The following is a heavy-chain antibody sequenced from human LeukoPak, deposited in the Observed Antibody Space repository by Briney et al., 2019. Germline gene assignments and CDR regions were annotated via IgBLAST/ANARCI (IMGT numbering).Heavy chain of an antibody. J-gene: IGHJ4*02. D-gene: IGHD6-13*01. Sequence: PGGSLRLSCAASEFIVSINYMTWVRQAPGKGLEWVSLIYSRGDTKYADSVKGRFTISRDNSKNTLYLQMSSLRTEDTAVYYCASLAAGSDYWGQGTLVTVSS. CDR1: EFIVSINY. CDR2: IYSRGDT. V-gene: IGHV3-66*01. CDR3: ASLAAGSDY.